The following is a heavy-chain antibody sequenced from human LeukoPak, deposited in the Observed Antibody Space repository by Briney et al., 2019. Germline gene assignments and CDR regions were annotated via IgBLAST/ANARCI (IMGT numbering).Heavy chain of an antibody. V-gene: IGHV3-53*01. Sequence: GGSLRLSCAASGLTASTYYMNWVRQAPGKGLEWVSIIYSGGTTYYADSVKGRFTISRDTSKNTLSLQMNSLRAEDTAVYFCARVGDHFHWNLDLWGRGTLVTLSS. CDR1: GLTASTYY. J-gene: IGHJ2*01. CDR2: IYSGGTT. D-gene: IGHD3-3*02. CDR3: ARVGDHFHWNLDL.